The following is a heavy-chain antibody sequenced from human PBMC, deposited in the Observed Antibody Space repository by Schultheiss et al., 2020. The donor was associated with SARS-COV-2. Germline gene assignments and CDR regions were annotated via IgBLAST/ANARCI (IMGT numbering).Heavy chain of an antibody. Sequence: SQTLSLTCTVSGGSISSYYWSWIRQPPGKGLEWIGYIYYSGSTNYNPSLKSRVTISVDTSKNQFSLTLSSVSAADTAVYYCASAVADNFDYWGQGTLVTVSS. CDR1: GGSISSYY. CDR3: ASAVADNFDY. J-gene: IGHJ4*02. CDR2: IYYSGST. V-gene: IGHV4-59*01. D-gene: IGHD6-19*01.